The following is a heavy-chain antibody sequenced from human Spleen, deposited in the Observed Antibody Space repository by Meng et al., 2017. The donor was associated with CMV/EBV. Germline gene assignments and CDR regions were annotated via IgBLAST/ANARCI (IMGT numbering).Heavy chain of an antibody. V-gene: IGHV3-53*01. CDR2: IYAIGST. CDR1: GFAVTTNY. D-gene: IGHD3-22*01. J-gene: IGHJ6*02. Sequence: GGSLRLSCAASGFAVTTNYMTWVRQVSGKGLEWVSVIYAIGSTYYADSVKGRFTISRDDSKNTLYLQLNSLRAEDTAVYYCARDLYYYDSSGYDYYYGMDVWGQGTTVTVSS. CDR3: ARDLYYYDSSGYDYYYGMDV.